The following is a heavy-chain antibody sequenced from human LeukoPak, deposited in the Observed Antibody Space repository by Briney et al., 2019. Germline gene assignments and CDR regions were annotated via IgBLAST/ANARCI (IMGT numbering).Heavy chain of an antibody. J-gene: IGHJ6*02. CDR3: ARIIAAAVYGMDV. CDR2: IKQDGSEK. CDR1: GFTFSSYW. D-gene: IGHD6-13*01. V-gene: IGHV3-7*01. Sequence: GGSLRLSCAASGFTFSSYWMSWVRQAPGKGLEWAANIKQDGSEKYYVDSVKGRFTISRDNAKNSLYLQMNSLRAEDTAVYYCARIIAAAVYGMDVWGQGTTVTVSS.